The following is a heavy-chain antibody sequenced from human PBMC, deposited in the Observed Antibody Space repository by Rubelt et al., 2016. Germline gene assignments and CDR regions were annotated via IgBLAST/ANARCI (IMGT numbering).Heavy chain of an antibody. CDR3: ARHTGSSGCSGGSCYLQLESHFDP. CDR1: GGSFSGYY. V-gene: IGHV4-34*01. Sequence: QVQLQQWGAGLLKPSETLSLTCAVYGGSFSGYYWSWIRQPPGKGLEWIGEINHSGSTNYNPSLKSRVTISVDTSKNQFSLKLSSVTAADTAVYYCARHTGSSGCSGGSCYLQLESHFDPWGQGTLVTVSS. CDR2: INHSGST. J-gene: IGHJ5*02. D-gene: IGHD2-15*01.